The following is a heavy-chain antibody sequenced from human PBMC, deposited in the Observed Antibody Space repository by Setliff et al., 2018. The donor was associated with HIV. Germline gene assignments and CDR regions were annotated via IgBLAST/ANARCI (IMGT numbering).Heavy chain of an antibody. CDR1: GYSFINYA. D-gene: IGHD4-17*01. CDR3: ARALYGEYGGDLNWLDP. J-gene: IGHJ5*02. Sequence: ASVKVSCKTSGYSFINYAINWVRQAPGQGLQWMGWINTQTGSPTYAQAFTGRFVFSVDSTVTTAYLQISGLKADDTTVYYCARALYGEYGGDLNWLDPWGQGTLVTVSS. CDR2: INTQTGSP. V-gene: IGHV7-4-1*02.